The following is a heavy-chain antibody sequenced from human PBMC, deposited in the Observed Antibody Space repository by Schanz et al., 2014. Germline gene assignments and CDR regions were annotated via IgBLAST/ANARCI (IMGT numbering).Heavy chain of an antibody. CDR2: ISNGGSDE. J-gene: IGHJ4*02. CDR1: GFIFSNYG. Sequence: QVQLVESGGGVVQPGRSLRLSCVASGFIFSNYGMHWVRQAPGGGLEWVAGISNGGSDEYYVDSVKGRITISRDNSKNTLYLQLNSLRAEDTAVYYCARDFHGYGPHLDYWGQGSLVTVSS. D-gene: IGHD5-12*01. V-gene: IGHV3-30*03. CDR3: ARDFHGYGPHLDY.